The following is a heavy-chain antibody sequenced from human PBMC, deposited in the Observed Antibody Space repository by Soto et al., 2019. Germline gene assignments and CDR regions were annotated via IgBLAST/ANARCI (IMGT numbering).Heavy chain of an antibody. J-gene: IGHJ4*02. CDR3: ASRKSSPYFDY. D-gene: IGHD3-10*01. CDR1: GGSISSGDYY. V-gene: IGHV4-30-4*01. CDR2: IYYSGST. Sequence: QVQLQESGPGLVKPSQTLSLTCTVSGGSISSGDYYWSWIRQPPGKGLEWIGYIYYSGSTYYNPSLKGRVNISIGPAKNQFSLKLSSVTAADTAVYYCASRKSSPYFDYWGQGTLVTVSS.